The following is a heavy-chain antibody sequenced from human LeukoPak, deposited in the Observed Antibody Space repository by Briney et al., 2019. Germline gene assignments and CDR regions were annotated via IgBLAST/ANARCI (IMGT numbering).Heavy chain of an antibody. CDR3: ARHVAGYNSGWYFGSFDC. Sequence: PSETLSLTCTVPGGSISSSYYYWGWIRQPPGKGLEWIGSIYYSGSTYYNPSLKSRVTISVDTSKNQFSLKLTSVTAADTAVYYCARHVAGYNSGWYFGSFDCWGQGTLVTVSS. D-gene: IGHD6-19*01. V-gene: IGHV4-39*01. CDR2: IYYSGST. J-gene: IGHJ4*02. CDR1: GGSISSSYYY.